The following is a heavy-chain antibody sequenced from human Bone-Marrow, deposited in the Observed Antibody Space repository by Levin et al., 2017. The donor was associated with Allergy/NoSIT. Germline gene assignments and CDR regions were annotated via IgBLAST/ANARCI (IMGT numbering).Heavy chain of an antibody. Sequence: SGGSLRLSCAASGFTFSSYSMNWVRQAPGKGLEWVSHITSGSSTIYYVDSVKGRFTISRDNAKNSLYLQMSGLRDEDTAVYYCVRGGFDIWGQGTMVTVSS. CDR2: ITSGSSTI. CDR3: VRGGFDI. V-gene: IGHV3-48*02. J-gene: IGHJ3*02. CDR1: GFTFSSYS. D-gene: IGHD2-15*01.